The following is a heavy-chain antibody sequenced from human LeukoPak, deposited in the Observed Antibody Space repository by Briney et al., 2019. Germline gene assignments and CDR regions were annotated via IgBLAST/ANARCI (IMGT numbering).Heavy chain of an antibody. Sequence: GGSLRLSCVASGFTFSSYSMNWVRQAPGKGLEWVSYISSSSSTVYYADFVKGRFTISRDNAKNSLYLQMNSLRAEDTAVYYCARDQYTYYYDSSGRPRVDYWGQGTLVTVSS. CDR2: ISSSSSTV. D-gene: IGHD3-22*01. CDR3: ARDQYTYYYDSSGRPRVDY. CDR1: GFTFSSYS. V-gene: IGHV3-48*01. J-gene: IGHJ4*02.